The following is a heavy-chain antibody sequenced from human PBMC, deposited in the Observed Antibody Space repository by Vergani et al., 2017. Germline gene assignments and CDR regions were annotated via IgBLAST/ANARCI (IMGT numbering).Heavy chain of an antibody. Sequence: QVQVVQSGAEVKKSGASVKVSCKTSGYNFSNYYMHWVRQAPGQGLEWMGIINPSGGHTNYAQKFQGRVTMTRDTSTSTVYMELSSLRSEDTAIYYCAREQWLPIDYFDYWGQGTLVTVSS. CDR3: AREQWLPIDYFDY. D-gene: IGHD6-19*01. CDR2: INPSGGHT. CDR1: GYNFSNYY. V-gene: IGHV1-46*01. J-gene: IGHJ4*02.